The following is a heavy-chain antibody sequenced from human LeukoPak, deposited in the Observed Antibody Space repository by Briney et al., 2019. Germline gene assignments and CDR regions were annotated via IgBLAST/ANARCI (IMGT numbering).Heavy chain of an antibody. D-gene: IGHD2-2*01. Sequence: ASVKVSCKASGYTFTGYYMHWVRQAPGQGLEWMGWINPNSGGTNYAQKFQGRATMTRDTSISTAYMELSRLRSDDTAVYYCARATCSSTSCRPNYWGQGTLVTVSS. J-gene: IGHJ4*02. CDR2: INPNSGGT. CDR3: ARATCSSTSCRPNY. V-gene: IGHV1-2*02. CDR1: GYTFTGYY.